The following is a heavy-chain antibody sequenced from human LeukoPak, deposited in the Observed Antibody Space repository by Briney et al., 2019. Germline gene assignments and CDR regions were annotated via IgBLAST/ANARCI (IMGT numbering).Heavy chain of an antibody. CDR2: IRYDGSNK. D-gene: IGHD2-15*01. CDR1: GFTLSSYA. V-gene: IGHV3-30*02. CDR3: ARDHPATPGGSCYS. Sequence: GGSLRLSCAASGFTLSSYAMSWVRQAPGKGLEGVAFIRYDGSNKYYADSVKGRFTISRDNSKNTLYLQMNSLRAEDTAVYYCARDHPATPGGSCYSWGQGALVTVSS. J-gene: IGHJ5*02.